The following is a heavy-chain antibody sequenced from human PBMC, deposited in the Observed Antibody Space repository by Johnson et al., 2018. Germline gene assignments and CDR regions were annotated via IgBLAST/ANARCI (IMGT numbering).Heavy chain of an antibody. CDR1: GFTFSSYG. V-gene: IGHV3-33*06. J-gene: IGHJ6*03. CDR2: LWYDGSNK. D-gene: IGHD5-18*01. CDR3: AKGEWGGDSYGYPYYYYMDV. Sequence: QVQLVQSGGGVVQPGMSLRLSCAASGFTFSSYGMHWVRQAPGKALEWGAVLWYDGSNKYYAEAVKGRFIISRDNSKNTLYLQMNSLRAEDRAVYYWAKGEWGGDSYGYPYYYYMDVWGKGTTVTVSS.